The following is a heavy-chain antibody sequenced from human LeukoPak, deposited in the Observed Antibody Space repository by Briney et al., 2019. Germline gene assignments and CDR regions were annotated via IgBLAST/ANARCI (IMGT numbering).Heavy chain of an antibody. CDR1: GYTFTGYY. J-gene: IGHJ4*02. D-gene: IGHD6-13*01. CDR2: INPNSGGT. Sequence: ASVKVSCKASGYTFTGYYMHWVRQAPGQGLEWMGRINPNSGGTNYAQKFQGRVTMTTDTSISTAYMELSRLRSDDTAVYYCARDSKGRSIAAAGDYWGQGTLVTVSS. V-gene: IGHV1-2*06. CDR3: ARDSKGRSIAAAGDY.